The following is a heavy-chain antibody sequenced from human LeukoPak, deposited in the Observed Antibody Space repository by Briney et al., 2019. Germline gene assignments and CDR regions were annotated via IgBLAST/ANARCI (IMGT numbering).Heavy chain of an antibody. D-gene: IGHD3-10*01. Sequence: GESLKISCKGSGYIFITHWIGWVRQMPGKGLEWMGIIYPGSSETTYSPSFQGQVTISADKSISTAYLQWSSLKASDTAMYYCARLVSYYYGAGSRGYYFDYWGQGTLVTVSS. CDR3: ARLVSYYYGAGSRGYYFDY. J-gene: IGHJ4*02. CDR1: GYIFITHW. CDR2: IYPGSSET. V-gene: IGHV5-51*01.